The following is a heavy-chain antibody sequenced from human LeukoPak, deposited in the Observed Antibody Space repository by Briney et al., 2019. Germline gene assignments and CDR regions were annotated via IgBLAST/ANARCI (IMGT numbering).Heavy chain of an antibody. CDR1: GFTFSSYA. V-gene: IGHV3-23*01. CDR2: ISGGGGTT. J-gene: IGHJ5*02. D-gene: IGHD3-16*01. Sequence: GGSLRLSCAASGFTFSSYAMMWLRQAPGKGLEWVSAISGGGGTTLYADSVKGRFTISRDNAKNSLYLQMNSLRAEDTAVYYCAREAITFGGVSTSWGQGTLVTVSS. CDR3: AREAITFGGVSTS.